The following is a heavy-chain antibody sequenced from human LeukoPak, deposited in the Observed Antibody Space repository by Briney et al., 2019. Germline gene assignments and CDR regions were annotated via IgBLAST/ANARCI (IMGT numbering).Heavy chain of an antibody. Sequence: SETLSLTCTVSGGSISSSNYYWGWIRQPPGKGLEWIGSIYYSGSTYYSPSLKSRVTISVDTSKNQFSLKLSSVTAADTAVYYCARHDASGIDAFDIWGQGTMVTVSS. J-gene: IGHJ3*02. CDR3: ARHDASGIDAFDI. CDR2: IYYSGST. D-gene: IGHD3-10*01. CDR1: GGSISSSNYY. V-gene: IGHV4-39*01.